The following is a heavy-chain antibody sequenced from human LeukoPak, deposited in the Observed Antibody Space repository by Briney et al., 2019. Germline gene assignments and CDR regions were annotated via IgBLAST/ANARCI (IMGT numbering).Heavy chain of an antibody. D-gene: IGHD3-22*01. Sequence: SETLSLTCTVSGDSTNSLDLWSWVRQPPGKGLEWIGEMYLSGTTHSNPSVKSRVTISIDKSKNQFFLNLSSVTAADTAVYYCAGLVGRYSSGLYYYYFDYWGQGTLVTVSS. J-gene: IGHJ4*02. CDR3: AGLVGRYSSGLYYYYFDY. CDR1: GDSTNSLDL. CDR2: MYLSGTT. V-gene: IGHV4-4*02.